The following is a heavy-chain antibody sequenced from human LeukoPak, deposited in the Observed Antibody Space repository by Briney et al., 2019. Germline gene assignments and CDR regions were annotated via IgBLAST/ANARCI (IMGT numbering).Heavy chain of an antibody. CDR2: INPNSGGT. D-gene: IGHD1-26*01. Sequence: GASVKVSCKASGYTFTGYYMHWVRQAPGQGLEWMGWINPNSGGTNYAQKFQGRVTMTRDTSISTAYMELSRLRSDDTAVYYCARASSRYSGSYYYYYYMDVWGKGTTVTVSS. V-gene: IGHV1-2*02. CDR1: GYTFTGYY. J-gene: IGHJ6*03. CDR3: ARASSRYSGSYYYYYYMDV.